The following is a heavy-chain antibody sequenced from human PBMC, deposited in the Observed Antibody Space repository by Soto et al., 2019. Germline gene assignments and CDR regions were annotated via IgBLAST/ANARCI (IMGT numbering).Heavy chain of an antibody. CDR3: AKGMAMVRGVMAPFDY. D-gene: IGHD3-10*01. V-gene: IGHV3-23*01. CDR1: GFTFSSYA. CDR2: ISGSGGST. Sequence: GGSLRLSCAASGFTFSSYAMSWVRQAPGKGLEWVSAISGSGGSTYYADSVKGRFTISRDNSKNTLYLQMNSLRAEDTAVYYCAKGMAMVRGVMAPFDYWGQGTLVTVSS. J-gene: IGHJ4*02.